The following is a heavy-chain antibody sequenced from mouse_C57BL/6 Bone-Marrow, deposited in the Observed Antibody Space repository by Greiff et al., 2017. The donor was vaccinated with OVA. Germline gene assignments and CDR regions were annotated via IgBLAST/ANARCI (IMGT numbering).Heavy chain of an antibody. Sequence: EVKLMESGPGLVKPSQSLSLTCSVTGYSITSGYYWNWIRQFPGNKLEWMGYISYDGSNNYNPSLKNRISITRDTSKNQFFLKLNSVTTEDTATYYCARRGDSSWFAYWGQGTLVTVSA. J-gene: IGHJ3*01. V-gene: IGHV3-6*01. CDR2: ISYDGSN. CDR1: GYSITSGYY. CDR3: ARRGDSSWFAY.